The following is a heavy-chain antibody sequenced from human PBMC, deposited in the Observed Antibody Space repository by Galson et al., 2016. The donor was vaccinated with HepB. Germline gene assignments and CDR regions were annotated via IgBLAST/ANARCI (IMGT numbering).Heavy chain of an antibody. V-gene: IGHV3-21*01. Sequence: SLRLSCAASGFTFSSYSMNWVRQAPGKGLEWVSSISSSSTFTHFADSVKGRFTISRDNSRNSLYLQLDSLRAEDTAVYYCAREKSLSGHYYYYGMDVWGQGTTVTVSS. D-gene: IGHD5/OR15-5a*01. J-gene: IGHJ6*02. CDR3: AREKSLSGHYYYYGMDV. CDR1: GFTFSSYS. CDR2: ISSSSTFT.